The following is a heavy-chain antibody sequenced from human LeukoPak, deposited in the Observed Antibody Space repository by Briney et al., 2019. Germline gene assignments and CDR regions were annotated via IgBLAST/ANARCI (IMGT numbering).Heavy chain of an antibody. Sequence: GASVKVSCKASGYTFTGYYMHWVRQAPGQGLEWMGWINPNSGGTNYAQKFQGRVTMTRDTSISTAYMELSRLRSDDTAVYYCARDGSARVPAAMKVWTVTTLNYYYYYMDVWGKGTTVTVSS. V-gene: IGHV1-2*02. J-gene: IGHJ6*03. CDR2: INPNSGGT. D-gene: IGHD2-2*01. CDR3: ARDGSARVPAAMKVWTVTTLNYYYYYMDV. CDR1: GYTFTGYY.